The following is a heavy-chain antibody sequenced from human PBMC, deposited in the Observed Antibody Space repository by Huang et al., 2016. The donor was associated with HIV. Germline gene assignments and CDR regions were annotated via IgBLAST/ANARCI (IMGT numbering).Heavy chain of an antibody. CDR2: INGNSGNK. CDR1: GFTFDDYA. V-gene: IGHV3-9*01. J-gene: IGHJ6*02. Sequence: EVQLVESGGGLVQPGRSLRLSCVVSGFTFDDYAMHWVRQAPGKGPEWGSGINGNSGNKGDADSVRGRFTISRDNAKNSLYLQMNSLRAEDTALYYCGKDNGRDYYYGMDAWGRGTTVIVSS. CDR3: GKDNGRDYYYGMDA.